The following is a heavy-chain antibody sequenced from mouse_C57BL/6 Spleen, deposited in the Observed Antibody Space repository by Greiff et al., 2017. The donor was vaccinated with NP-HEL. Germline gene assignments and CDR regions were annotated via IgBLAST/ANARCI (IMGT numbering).Heavy chain of an antibody. V-gene: IGHV7-3*01. J-gene: IGHJ2*01. CDR2: IRNKANGYTT. CDR3: ARGGFYFDY. Sequence: EVQLQESGGGLVQPGGSLSLSCAASGFPFTDYYMSWVRQPPGKALEWLGFIRNKANGYTTEYSASVKGRFTISRDNSQSILYLQMNALRAEDSATYYCARGGFYFDYWGQGTTLTVSS. CDR1: GFPFTDYY.